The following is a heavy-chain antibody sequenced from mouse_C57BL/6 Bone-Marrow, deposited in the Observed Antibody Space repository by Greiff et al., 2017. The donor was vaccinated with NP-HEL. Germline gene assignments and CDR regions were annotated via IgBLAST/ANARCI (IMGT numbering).Heavy chain of an antibody. CDR3: ARGVYYDYDVFAY. J-gene: IGHJ3*01. D-gene: IGHD2-4*01. V-gene: IGHV3-1*01. Sequence: EVKLVESGPGMVKPSQSLSLTCTVTGFSITSGYDWHWIRPFPGNKLEWMGYISYSGSTNYNPSLKSRISITHDTSKNHFFLKLNSVTTEDTATYYYARGVYYDYDVFAYWGQGTLVTVSA. CDR2: ISYSGST. CDR1: GFSITSGYD.